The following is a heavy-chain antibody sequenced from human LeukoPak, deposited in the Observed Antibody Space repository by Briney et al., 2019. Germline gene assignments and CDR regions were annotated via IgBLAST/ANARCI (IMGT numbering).Heavy chain of an antibody. Sequence: SETLSLTCTVSGYSISSGYYWGWIRQPPGKGLEWIGSIYHSGSTYYNPSLKSRVTISVDTSKNQFSLKLSSVTAADTAVYYCARLRAAAGTRNFDYWGQGTLVTVSS. CDR1: GYSISSGYY. J-gene: IGHJ4*02. V-gene: IGHV4-38-2*02. CDR2: IYHSGST. CDR3: ARLRAAAGTRNFDY. D-gene: IGHD6-13*01.